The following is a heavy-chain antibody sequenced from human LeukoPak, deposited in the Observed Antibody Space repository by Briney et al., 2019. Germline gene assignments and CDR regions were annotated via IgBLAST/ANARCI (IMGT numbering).Heavy chain of an antibody. CDR3: ARGSTRYYDFWSGYSKYYYYMDV. Sequence: SETLSLTCAVYGGSFSGYYWSWIRQPPGKGLEWIGEINHSGSTNYNPSLKSRVTISVDTSKNQFSLKLSSVTAADTAVYYCARGSTRYYDFWSGYSKYYYYMDVWGKGTTVTVSS. CDR2: INHSGST. CDR1: GGSFSGYY. J-gene: IGHJ6*03. V-gene: IGHV4-34*01. D-gene: IGHD3-3*01.